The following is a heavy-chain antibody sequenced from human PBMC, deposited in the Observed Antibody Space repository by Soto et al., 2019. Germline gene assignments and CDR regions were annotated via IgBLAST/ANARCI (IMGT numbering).Heavy chain of an antibody. V-gene: IGHV3-7*03. CDR1: GISTSSFW. Sequence: PGGSLRLSCAASGISTSSFWICCLLQAPGKALAWVASIKYEGSERYCMDSLKCRFTISRGNALNSLYLHMNNLRAEDTALYVCVTGYHSDYWGQGPLVTVSS. CDR3: VTGYHSDY. D-gene: IGHD5-18*01. J-gene: IGHJ4*02. CDR2: IKYEGSER.